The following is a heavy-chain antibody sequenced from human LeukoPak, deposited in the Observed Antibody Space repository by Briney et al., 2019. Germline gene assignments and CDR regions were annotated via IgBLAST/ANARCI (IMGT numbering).Heavy chain of an antibody. CDR1: GGTFSSYT. CDR2: IIPILGIA. Sequence: SVKVSCKASGGTFSSYTISWVRQAPGQGLEWMGRIIPILGIANHAQKFQGRVTITADKSTSTAYMELSSLRSEDTAVYYCARDRRDGYNYLMAFDYWGQGTLVTVSS. V-gene: IGHV1-69*04. J-gene: IGHJ4*02. D-gene: IGHD5-24*01. CDR3: ARDRRDGYNYLMAFDY.